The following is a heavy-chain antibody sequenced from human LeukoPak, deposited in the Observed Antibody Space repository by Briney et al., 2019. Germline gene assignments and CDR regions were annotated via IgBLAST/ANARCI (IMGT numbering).Heavy chain of an antibody. V-gene: IGHV1-18*01. D-gene: IGHD3-22*01. CDR1: GYTFTSYG. J-gene: IGHJ4*02. CDR2: ISAYNGNT. Sequence: ASVKVSCKASGYTFTSYGISWVLQAPGQGLEWMGWISAYNGNTNYAQKLQGRVTMTTDTSTSTAYMELRSLRSDDTAVYYCARDFGIYYDSSGYRTTDYWGQGTLVTVSS. CDR3: ARDFGIYYDSSGYRTTDY.